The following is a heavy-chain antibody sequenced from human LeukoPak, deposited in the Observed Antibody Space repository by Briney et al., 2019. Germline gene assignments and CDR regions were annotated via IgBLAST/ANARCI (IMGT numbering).Heavy chain of an antibody. D-gene: IGHD6-19*01. Sequence: GESLKISCKGSGYTFTSYWIGWVRQMPGKGLEWMGTIYPGDSDTRYSPSFQGQVSISVDKSISTAYLQWSSLKASDTAMYYCARRGSGWYVDYWGQGTLVTVSS. CDR1: GYTFTSYW. CDR2: IYPGDSDT. J-gene: IGHJ4*02. V-gene: IGHV5-51*01. CDR3: ARRGSGWYVDY.